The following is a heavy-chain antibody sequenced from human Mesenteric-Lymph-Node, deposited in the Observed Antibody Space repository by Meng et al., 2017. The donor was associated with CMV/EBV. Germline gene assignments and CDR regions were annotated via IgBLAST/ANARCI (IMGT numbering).Heavy chain of an antibody. CDR1: GVSVTSGAYH. D-gene: IGHD2/OR15-2a*01. CDR2: IYGTGIT. CDR3: AKSRSSTPGIVDD. V-gene: IGHV4-61*08. Sequence: QVQLQGSCPGLVKPSETLLLTCIVSGVSVTSGAYHWSWIRQSPGKGLEWIGYIYGTGITIYNPSLKSRVTILLETSKNQFSLKLNSVTTADTAVYYCAKSRSSTPGIVDDWGQGTLVTVSS. J-gene: IGHJ4*02.